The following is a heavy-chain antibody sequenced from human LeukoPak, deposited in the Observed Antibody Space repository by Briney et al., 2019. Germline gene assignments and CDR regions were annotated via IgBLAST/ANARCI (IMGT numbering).Heavy chain of an antibody. CDR2: IYYSGST. J-gene: IGHJ4*02. CDR3: GRDLSLDY. V-gene: IGHV4-61*01. CDR1: GGSVSSGSYY. Sequence: SETLSLTCTVSGGSVSSGSYYWSWLRQPPGKGLVWIGYIYYSGSTNYNPSLKSRVTISVDTSKNQYSLKLSSVTAADTAVYYCGRDLSLDYWGQGTLVTDS.